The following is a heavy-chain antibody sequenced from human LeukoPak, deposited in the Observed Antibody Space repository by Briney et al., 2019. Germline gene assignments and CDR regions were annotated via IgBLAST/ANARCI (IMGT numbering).Heavy chain of an antibody. CDR3: ASPPRPYDILITAPNDAFDI. CDR2: IKQEGSEK. D-gene: IGHD3-9*01. V-gene: IGHV3-7*01. J-gene: IGHJ3*02. Sequence: PGGSLRLSCAASGFTFSSDWMSWVRQAPGKGREWVANIKQEGSEKYYVASVKGRFTISRDNAKNSLYLQMNSLRAEDTAVYSCASPPRPYDILITAPNDAFDIWGQGTMVTVSS. CDR1: GFTFSSDW.